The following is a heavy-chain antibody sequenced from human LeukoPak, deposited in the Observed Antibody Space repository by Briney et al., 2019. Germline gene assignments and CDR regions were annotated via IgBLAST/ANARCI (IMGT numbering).Heavy chain of an antibody. Sequence: QPGGSLRLPCAASGFTFSAYWMTWVRQAPGKGLAWVANIIEGGDLKYYVDSVKGRFTISRDNTKNSLYLQMTSLRADDTAVYYCARVGKNGWDFDHWGQGTLVTVSS. V-gene: IGHV3-7*01. CDR2: IIEGGDLK. J-gene: IGHJ4*02. CDR1: GFTFSAYW. CDR3: ARVGKNGWDFDH. D-gene: IGHD6-19*01.